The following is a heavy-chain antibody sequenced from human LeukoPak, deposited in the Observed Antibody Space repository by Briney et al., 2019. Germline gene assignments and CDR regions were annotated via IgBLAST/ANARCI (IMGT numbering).Heavy chain of an antibody. V-gene: IGHV4-59*01. CDR2: MYDCGST. J-gene: IGHJ4*02. CDR1: GGSFSSYY. Sequence: PSETLSLTCTVSGGSFSSYYWSWIRQPPGKGLELIGYMYDCGSTNYNPSLKSRVTISVDTSKKQFSLRLSSVTAADTAVYYCARHGGSYTFDLWGQGVLVTVSS. D-gene: IGHD1-26*01. CDR3: ARHGGSYTFDL.